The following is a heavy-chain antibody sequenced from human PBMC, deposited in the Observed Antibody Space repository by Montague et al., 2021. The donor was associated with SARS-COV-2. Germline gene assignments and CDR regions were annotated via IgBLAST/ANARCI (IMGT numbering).Heavy chain of an antibody. Sequence: SVKVSCKASGYSFTGNGITWVRQAPGQGLEWMEWISAANGNTNSAEKFQGRLTMTTDTSTSTAYMELRSLKSDDTAVYYCARRLRYFEWVGSAFDIWGQGTLVTVSS. V-gene: IGHV1-18*01. D-gene: IGHD3-9*01. CDR2: ISAANGNT. CDR1: GYSFTGNG. J-gene: IGHJ3*02. CDR3: ARRLRYFEWVGSAFDI.